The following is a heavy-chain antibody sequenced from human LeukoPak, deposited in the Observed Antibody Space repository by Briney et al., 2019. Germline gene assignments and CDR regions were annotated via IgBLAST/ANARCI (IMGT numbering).Heavy chain of an antibody. Sequence: SETLSLTCTVSGVSISSYYWSWIRQPPGKGLEWIGYIYYSGSTNYNPSLKSRVTISVDTSKNQFSLKLSSVTAADTAVYYCARGFTVAGSNDAFDIWGQGTMVTVSS. CDR3: ARGFTVAGSNDAFDI. CDR2: IYYSGST. D-gene: IGHD6-19*01. J-gene: IGHJ3*02. CDR1: GVSISSYY. V-gene: IGHV4-59*01.